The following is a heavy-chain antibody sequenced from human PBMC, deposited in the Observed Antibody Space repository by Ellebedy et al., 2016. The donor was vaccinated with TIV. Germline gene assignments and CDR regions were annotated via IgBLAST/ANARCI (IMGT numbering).Heavy chain of an antibody. CDR3: ARGTTVTSDEFDY. CDR1: GGTFSSYA. CDR2: IIPIFGTA. D-gene: IGHD4-17*01. J-gene: IGHJ4*02. V-gene: IGHV1-69*13. Sequence: ASVKVSCKASGGTFSSYAISWVRQAPGQGLEWMGGIIPIFGTANYAQKFRGRVTITADESTSTAYMELSSLRSEDTAVYYCARGTTVTSDEFDYWGQGTLVTVSS.